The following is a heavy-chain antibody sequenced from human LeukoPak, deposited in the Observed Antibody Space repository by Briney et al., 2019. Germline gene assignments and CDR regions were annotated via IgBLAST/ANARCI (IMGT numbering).Heavy chain of an antibody. CDR3: ATGFYIQLSTTVVRTTYYFDS. CDR1: GYTLTGLS. Sequence: ASVKVSCKVSGYTLTGLSMHWVRQAPGKGLEWMGGFDPEEGETVYTQKFQGRVTMTEDTSTDTAYMEPSSLRSEDTAVYFCATGFYIQLSTTVVRTTYYFDSWGQGTLVTVSS. J-gene: IGHJ4*02. V-gene: IGHV1-24*01. D-gene: IGHD1-1*01. CDR2: FDPEEGET.